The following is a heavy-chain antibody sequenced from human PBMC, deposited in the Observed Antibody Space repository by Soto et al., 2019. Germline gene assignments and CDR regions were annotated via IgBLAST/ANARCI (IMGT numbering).Heavy chain of an antibody. Sequence: GGSLRLSCAASGFTFSNAWMNWVRQAPGKGLEWVGRIKSKTDGGTTDYAAPGKGRFTISRDDSKNTLYLQMNSLKTEDTAVYYCTTDPPLRQIFGVVIQGGVDYWGQGTLVTVSS. D-gene: IGHD3-3*01. CDR3: TTDPPLRQIFGVVIQGGVDY. CDR2: IKSKTDGGTT. V-gene: IGHV3-15*07. J-gene: IGHJ4*02. CDR1: GFTFSNAW.